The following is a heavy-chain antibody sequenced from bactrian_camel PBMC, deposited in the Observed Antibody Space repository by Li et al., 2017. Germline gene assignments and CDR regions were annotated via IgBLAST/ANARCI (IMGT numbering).Heavy chain of an antibody. Sequence: VQLVESGGGSVQAGGSLRLSCATSGFTFSLWSIAWFRQAPGKEREGVAAIDTVGITTYSPSVKGRFTISTDNTKKMVYLQMNDLKPEDTAMYYCAADFRTVVAGCTFFEYTYWGQGTQVTVS. CDR2: IDTVGIT. CDR1: GFTFSLWS. D-gene: IGHD6*01. J-gene: IGHJ4*01. CDR3: AADFRTVVAGCTFFEYTY. V-gene: IGHV3S53*01.